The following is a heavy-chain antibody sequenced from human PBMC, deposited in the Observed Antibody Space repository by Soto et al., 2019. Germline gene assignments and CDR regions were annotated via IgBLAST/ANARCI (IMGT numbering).Heavy chain of an antibody. V-gene: IGHV3-15*01. CDR2: IKSKTDGGTT. CDR3: TTDLAGIAVAGYDY. D-gene: IGHD6-19*01. CDR1: GFTFSNAW. J-gene: IGHJ4*02. Sequence: GGSLRLSCAASGFTFSNAWMSWVRQAPGKGLEWVGRIKSKTDGGTTDYAAPVKGRFTISRDDSKNTLYLQMNSLKTEDTAVYYCTTDLAGIAVAGYDYWGQGTLVTVSS.